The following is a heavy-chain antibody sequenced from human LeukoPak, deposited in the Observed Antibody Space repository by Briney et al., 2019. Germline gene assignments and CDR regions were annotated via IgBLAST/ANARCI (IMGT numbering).Heavy chain of an antibody. Sequence: SGPTLVNPTQTLTLTCTFSGLSLSTGGVGVGWVRQPPGKALEWLALIYSNDDERYSPPLKSRLTITKDTSKNQVVLTVTNMDLVDTGTYYCAHRRRSGDYFDFWGQGTLVTVSS. CDR1: GLSLSTGGVG. V-gene: IGHV2-5*01. D-gene: IGHD3-10*01. CDR3: AHRRRSGDYFDF. CDR2: IYSNDDE. J-gene: IGHJ4*02.